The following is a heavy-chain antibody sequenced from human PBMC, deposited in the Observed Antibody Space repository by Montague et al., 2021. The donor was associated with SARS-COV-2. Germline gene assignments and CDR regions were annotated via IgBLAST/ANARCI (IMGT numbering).Heavy chain of an antibody. CDR2: IYYSGST. CDR3: ARGSSILWWWPFDY. CDR1: GGSISSYY. D-gene: IGHD2-21*01. Sequence: SETLSLTCTVSGGSISSYYWSWIRQPPGKGLEWIGYIYYSGSTNYNPSLKSRVTISVDTSKSQFSLKLSSVTAADTAVYYCARGSSILWWWPFDYWGQGTLVTVSS. V-gene: IGHV4-59*12. J-gene: IGHJ4*02.